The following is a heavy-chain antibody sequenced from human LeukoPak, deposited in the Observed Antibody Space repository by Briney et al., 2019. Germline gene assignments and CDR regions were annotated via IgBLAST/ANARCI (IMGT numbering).Heavy chain of an antibody. Sequence: AGGSLRLSCTTSGLTFSTSGFNWVRPAPGKGLEWVASIGPTGFDRYHADSIKGRFTISRDNANNFLYLQMDSLRAEDTAVYYCATETNGRHYDYWGQGTLLTVSS. J-gene: IGHJ4*02. CDR3: ATETNGRHYDY. CDR2: IGPTGFDR. D-gene: IGHD1-14*01. CDR1: GLTFSTSG. V-gene: IGHV3-21*06.